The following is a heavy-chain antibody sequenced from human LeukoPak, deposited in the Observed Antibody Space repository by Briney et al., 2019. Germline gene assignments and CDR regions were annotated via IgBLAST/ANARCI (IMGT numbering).Heavy chain of an antibody. J-gene: IGHJ4*02. CDR3: ARDRIAAAGGFDY. CDR1: GGSFSGYY. V-gene: IGHV4-34*01. D-gene: IGHD6-13*01. CDR2: NNHSGST. Sequence: PSETLSLTCAVYGGSFSGYYWSWFRQPPGKGLEWIGENNHSGSTNYNPSLKSRVTISVDTSKNQFSLKLSSVTAADTAVYYCARDRIAAAGGFDYWGQGTLVTVSS.